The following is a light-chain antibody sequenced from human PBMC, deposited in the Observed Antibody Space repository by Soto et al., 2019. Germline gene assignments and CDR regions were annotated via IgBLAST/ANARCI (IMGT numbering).Light chain of an antibody. CDR3: CSYAGGYTHAV. CDR2: DVN. J-gene: IGLJ2*01. Sequence: QSALTQPRSVSGSPGQSVTLSCTGTSSDVGGYHYVSWYQHHPGKAPKIIIYDVNKRPSGVPDRFSGSKSGNTASLTISGLQTEDEADYYCCSYAGGYTHAVFGGGTQLTVL. V-gene: IGLV2-11*01. CDR1: SSDVGGYHY.